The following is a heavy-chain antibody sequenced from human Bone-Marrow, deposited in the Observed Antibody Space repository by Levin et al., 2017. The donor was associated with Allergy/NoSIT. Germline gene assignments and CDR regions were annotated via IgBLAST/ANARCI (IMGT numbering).Heavy chain of an antibody. D-gene: IGHD4-23*01. CDR2: IYYNGKS. CDR1: GGSISSYY. J-gene: IGHJ6*03. V-gene: IGHV4-59*01. CDR3: ARAIPSGGNSYYYYYMDV. Sequence: SETLSLTCTVSGGSISSYYWTWIRQAPEKRLEWIGYIYYNGKSNYNPSLKTRVSISVDTSKNLFSLSLSSVTAADAAIYYCARAIPSGGNSYYYYYMDVWGKGITVTVSS.